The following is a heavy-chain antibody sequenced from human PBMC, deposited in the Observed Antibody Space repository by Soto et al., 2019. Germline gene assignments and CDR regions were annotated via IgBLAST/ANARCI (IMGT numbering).Heavy chain of an antibody. Sequence: SETLSLTCAVYGGSFSGYYWSWIRQPPGKGLEWIGEINHSGSTNYNPSLKSRVTISVDTSKNQFSLKLSTVTAADTAVYYCARGRWGYHYFDYWGQGTLVTVSS. J-gene: IGHJ4*02. V-gene: IGHV4-34*01. CDR1: GGSFSGYY. D-gene: IGHD7-27*01. CDR3: ARGRWGYHYFDY. CDR2: INHSGST.